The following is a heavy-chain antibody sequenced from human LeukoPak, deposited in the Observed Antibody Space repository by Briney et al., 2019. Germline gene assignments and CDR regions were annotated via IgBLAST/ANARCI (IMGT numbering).Heavy chain of an antibody. Sequence: SETLSLTCTVSGGSISSYYWSWIRQPPGKGLEWIGYIYYSGSTYYNPSLKSRVTISVDTSKNQFSLKLSSVTAADTAVYYCARGIVVVPAARWFDPWGQGTLVTVSS. CDR2: IYYSGST. J-gene: IGHJ5*02. CDR3: ARGIVVVPAARWFDP. D-gene: IGHD2-2*01. CDR1: GGSISSYY. V-gene: IGHV4-59*08.